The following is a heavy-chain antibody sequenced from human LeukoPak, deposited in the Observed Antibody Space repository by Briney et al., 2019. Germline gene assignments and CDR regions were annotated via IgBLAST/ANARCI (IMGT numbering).Heavy chain of an antibody. Sequence: GGSLRLSCAASGFNFANHAMSWVRQTPGRGLEWVSAISGGGDITYYADSVTGRFTISRDNSKDTLFLQMHSLRPGDTAVYYCVREDTPATANYWGQGTLVTISS. D-gene: IGHD2-21*02. CDR1: GFNFANHA. J-gene: IGHJ4*02. V-gene: IGHV3-23*01. CDR2: ISGGGDIT. CDR3: VREDTPATANY.